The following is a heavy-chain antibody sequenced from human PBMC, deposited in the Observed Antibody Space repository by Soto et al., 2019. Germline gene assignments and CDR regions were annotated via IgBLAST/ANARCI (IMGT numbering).Heavy chain of an antibody. CDR3: ARGPIIAAAGTGGFDY. Sequence: SDTLSLTCAVYGGSFSGYYWSWIRQPPGKGLEWIGEINHSGSTNYNPSLKSRVTISVDTSKNQFSLKLSSVTAADTAVYYCARGPIIAAAGTGGFDYWGQGTLVTVSS. J-gene: IGHJ4*02. CDR2: INHSGST. D-gene: IGHD6-13*01. CDR1: GGSFSGYY. V-gene: IGHV4-34*01.